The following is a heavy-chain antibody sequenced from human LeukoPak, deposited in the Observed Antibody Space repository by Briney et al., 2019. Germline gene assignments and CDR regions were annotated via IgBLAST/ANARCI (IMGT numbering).Heavy chain of an antibody. V-gene: IGHV3-69-1*01. D-gene: IGHD6-19*01. CDR1: GFTFTDHP. CDR2: ISGGNTI. Sequence: GGSLRLSCVASGFTFTDHPMNWVRQAPGKGLEWVSYISGGNTIFYADSVKGRFTISRDNSKNTLYLQMNSLRAEDTAVYYCARDRWLVMYYFDYWGQGTLVTVSS. CDR3: ARDRWLVMYYFDY. J-gene: IGHJ4*02.